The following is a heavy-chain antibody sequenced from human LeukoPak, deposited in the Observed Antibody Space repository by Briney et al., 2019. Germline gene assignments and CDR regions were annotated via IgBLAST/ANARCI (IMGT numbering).Heavy chain of an antibody. CDR1: GGSISSGDYY. Sequence: SETLSLTCTVSGGSISSGDYYWSWIRQPPGKGLEWIGYIYYSGSTYYNPSLKSRVTISVDTSKNQFSLKLSSVTAADTAVYYCARDGRGSYVDYWGPGTLVTVSS. CDR2: IYYSGST. D-gene: IGHD2-15*01. CDR3: ARDGRGSYVDY. V-gene: IGHV4-30-4*02. J-gene: IGHJ4*03.